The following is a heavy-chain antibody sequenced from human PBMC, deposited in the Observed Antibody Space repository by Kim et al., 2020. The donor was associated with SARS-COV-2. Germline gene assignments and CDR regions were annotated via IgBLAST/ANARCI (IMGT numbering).Heavy chain of an antibody. CDR3: AKDLVVVAATTIETDY. Sequence: GGSLRLSCAASGFTFSSYAMSWVRQAPGKGLEWVSAISGSGGSTYYADSVKGRFTISRDNSKNTLYLQMNSLRAEDTAVYYCAKDLVVVAATTIETDYWGQGTLVTVSS. V-gene: IGHV3-23*01. J-gene: IGHJ4*02. CDR1: GFTFSSYA. CDR2: ISGSGGST. D-gene: IGHD2-15*01.